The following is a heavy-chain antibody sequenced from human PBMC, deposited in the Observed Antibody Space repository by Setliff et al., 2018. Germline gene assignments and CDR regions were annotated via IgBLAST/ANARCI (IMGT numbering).Heavy chain of an antibody. V-gene: IGHV1-2*02. J-gene: IGHJ4*02. D-gene: IGHD2-15*01. Sequence: GASVKVSCKASGYTFTGYYMHWVRQAPGQGLEWMGWINPNSGGTNYAQKFQGRVTMTRDTSISTAYMELSRLRSDDTAVYYCARARCSGGSCPPFDYWGQGTPVAVSS. CDR3: ARARCSGGSCPPFDY. CDR2: INPNSGGT. CDR1: GYTFTGYY.